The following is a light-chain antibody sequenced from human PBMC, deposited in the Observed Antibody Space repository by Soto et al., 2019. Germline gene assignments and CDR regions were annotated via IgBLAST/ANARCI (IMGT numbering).Light chain of an antibody. V-gene: IGKV1-5*03. Sequence: DIQVTQSPSTLSASLGDRVTITCPASQSVSTWLAWYQQKPGKAPKLLIYKASSLESGVPSRFSGSGSGTEFTLTITSLQPDDFATYYCQQYNSYSPTFGRGTKVDIK. CDR2: KAS. J-gene: IGKJ1*01. CDR3: QQYNSYSPT. CDR1: QSVSTW.